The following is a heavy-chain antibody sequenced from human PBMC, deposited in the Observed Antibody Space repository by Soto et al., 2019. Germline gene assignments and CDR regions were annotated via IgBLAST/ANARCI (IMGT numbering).Heavy chain of an antibody. CDR1: GGSFSGSY. CDR2: INHSGST. J-gene: IGHJ6*03. Sequence: PSETLSLTCAVYGGSFSGSYWTWIRQPPGKGLEWIGEINHSGSTNYNPSLKSRVTISVDTSKNQFSLKLSSVTAADTAVYYCARGDYGDYYYYYYMDVWGKGTTVTVSS. D-gene: IGHD4-17*01. V-gene: IGHV4-34*01. CDR3: ARGDYGDYYYYYYMDV.